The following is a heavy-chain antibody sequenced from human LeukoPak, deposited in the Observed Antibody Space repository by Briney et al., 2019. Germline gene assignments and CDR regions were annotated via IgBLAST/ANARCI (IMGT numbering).Heavy chain of an antibody. CDR3: ARVYCSSTSCLGDGMDV. CDR1: GYSFTGYF. V-gene: IGHV1-2*02. D-gene: IGHD2-2*01. J-gene: IGHJ6*02. Sequence: GASVKVSCKASGYSFTGYFLDWVRQAPGQGLEWMGWFNPNNGATTYAQRFRGRVTMTRDTTISTAYMELRSLRSDDTAVYYCARVYCSSTSCLGDGMDVWGQGTTVTVSS. CDR2: FNPNNGAT.